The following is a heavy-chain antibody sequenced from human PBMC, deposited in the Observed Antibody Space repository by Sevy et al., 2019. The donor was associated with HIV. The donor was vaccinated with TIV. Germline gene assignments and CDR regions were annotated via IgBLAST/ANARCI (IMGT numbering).Heavy chain of an antibody. V-gene: IGHV1-69*13. D-gene: IGHD6-13*01. CDR3: ARVKRDRWYYFDY. J-gene: IGHJ4*02. CDR1: GGTFSSYA. CDR2: IIPIFGTA. Sequence: ASVKVSCKASGGTFSSYAISWVRQAPGQGLEWMGGIIPIFGTANYSQKFQGRVTITADESTSTAYMELSSLRSEDTAVYYCARVKRDRWYYFDYWGQGTLVTVSS.